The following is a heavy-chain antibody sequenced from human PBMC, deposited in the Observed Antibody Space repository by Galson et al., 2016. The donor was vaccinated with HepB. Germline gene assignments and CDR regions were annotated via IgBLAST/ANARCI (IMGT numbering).Heavy chain of an antibody. CDR3: ARASWSEKSWFDP. Sequence: SLRLSCAASGFTFSTYDMHWVRQATGKGPEWVSGVSTSGAGYYAGSVKGRFTISRENAETSVYLQMNSLRAEDTVVYFCARASWSEKSWFDPWGQGTLVTVSS. V-gene: IGHV3-13*01. CDR2: VSTSGAG. J-gene: IGHJ5*02. CDR1: GFTFSTYD. D-gene: IGHD2-2*01.